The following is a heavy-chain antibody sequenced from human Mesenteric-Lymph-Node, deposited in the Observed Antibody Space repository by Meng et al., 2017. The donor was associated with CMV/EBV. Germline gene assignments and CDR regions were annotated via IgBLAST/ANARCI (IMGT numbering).Heavy chain of an antibody. Sequence: SETLSLTCSVSGSSISSGYYWGWIRQPPGKGLEWIGSIWHSGNTYYNPSLKGRVTISIDTSKNQFSLKLSSVTAADTAVYYCATNSIVVLPGGTFDIWGQGTMVTVSS. D-gene: IGHD2-2*01. CDR3: ATNSIVVLPGGTFDI. V-gene: IGHV4-38-2*01. CDR1: GSSISSGYY. J-gene: IGHJ3*02. CDR2: IWHSGNT.